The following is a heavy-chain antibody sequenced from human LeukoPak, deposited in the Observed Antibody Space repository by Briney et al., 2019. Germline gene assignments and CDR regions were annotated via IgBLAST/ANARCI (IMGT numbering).Heavy chain of an antibody. CDR1: GGTFNSYS. Sequence: ASVKVSCKASGGTFNSYSISWVRQAPGQGLEWMGWINPNSGGTNYVQKFQGRVTMTWDTSISTSYMDLSRLRSDDTAVYYCARDPVIAVAGTNWFDPWGQGTLVTVSS. CDR2: INPNSGGT. V-gene: IGHV1-2*02. CDR3: ARDPVIAVAGTNWFDP. D-gene: IGHD6-19*01. J-gene: IGHJ5*02.